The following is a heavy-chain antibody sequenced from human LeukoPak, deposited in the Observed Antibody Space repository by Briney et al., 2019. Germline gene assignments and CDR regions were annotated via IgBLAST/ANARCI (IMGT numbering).Heavy chain of an antibody. Sequence: PGGSLRLSCAASGFTFSDYYMSWIRQAPGKGLEWVSAISGSGGSTYYADSVKGRFTISRDNSKNTLYLQMNSLRAEDTAVYYCANRKYYYDSSGPESSWGQGTLVTVSS. J-gene: IGHJ4*02. CDR2: ISGSGGST. CDR3: ANRKYYYDSSGPESS. D-gene: IGHD3-22*01. CDR1: GFTFSDYY. V-gene: IGHV3-23*01.